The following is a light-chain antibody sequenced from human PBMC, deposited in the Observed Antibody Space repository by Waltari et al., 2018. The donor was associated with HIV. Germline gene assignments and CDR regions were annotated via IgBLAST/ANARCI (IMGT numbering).Light chain of an antibody. CDR3: QSPDRTGTLAV. CDR1: ELPDQY. V-gene: IGLV3-25*03. J-gene: IGLJ3*02. Sequence: HELTQPPSVPVPLGQLPSIICPGDELPDQYTYGYQQNPGQAPVLVIYKDTERPSGIPERFSGSSSGTTATLTISGVQEEDEGDYYCQSPDRTGTLAVFGGGTKLTVL. CDR2: KDT.